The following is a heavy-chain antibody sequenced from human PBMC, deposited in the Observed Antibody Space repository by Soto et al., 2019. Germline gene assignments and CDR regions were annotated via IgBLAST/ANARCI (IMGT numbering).Heavy chain of an antibody. CDR1: GFTFSSYA. CDR3: AKGTGGLYDFWSGYYGAWDY. D-gene: IGHD3-3*01. CDR2: ISGSGGST. Sequence: EVQLLESGGGLVQPGGSLRLSCAASGFTFSSYAMSWVRQAPGKGLEWVSAISGSGGSTYYADSVKGRFTISRDNSKNPLYLQMTSLRAEDTAVYYCAKGTGGLYDFWSGYYGAWDYWGQGTLVTVSS. V-gene: IGHV3-23*01. J-gene: IGHJ4*02.